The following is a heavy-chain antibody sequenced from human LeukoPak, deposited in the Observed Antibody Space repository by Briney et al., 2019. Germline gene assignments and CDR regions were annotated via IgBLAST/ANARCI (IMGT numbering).Heavy chain of an antibody. Sequence: PGGSLRLSCAASGFTFRDHHVSWIRQAPGKGLEWLSYISNSGSTIYYADSVKGRFTISRDNTKNSLYLQMNSLRAEDTAMYYCVKDTGESLVFDIWGQGTMVTVSS. V-gene: IGHV3-11*01. CDR2: ISNSGSTI. CDR3: VKDTGESLVFDI. D-gene: IGHD2-21*01. J-gene: IGHJ3*02. CDR1: GFTFRDHH.